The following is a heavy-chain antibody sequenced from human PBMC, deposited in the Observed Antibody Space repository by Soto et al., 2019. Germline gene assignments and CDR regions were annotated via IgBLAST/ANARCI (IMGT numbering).Heavy chain of an antibody. CDR1: GFNFNSYT. V-gene: IGHV3-21*01. CDR3: ARNCSCGSCYPGIDV. CDR2: ISSSGYI. D-gene: IGHD2-15*01. Sequence: PGGSLRLSCAASGFNFNSYTINWVRQAPGKRLEWLSSISSSGYIFSTDSVRGRFTISRDTAKISVYLQINSLRAEDTAVYFCARNCSCGSCYPGIDVWGQRTTVTGLL. J-gene: IGHJ6*02.